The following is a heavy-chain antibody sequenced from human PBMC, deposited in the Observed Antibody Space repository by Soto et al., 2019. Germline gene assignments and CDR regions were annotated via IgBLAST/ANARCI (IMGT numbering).Heavy chain of an antibody. J-gene: IGHJ3*02. CDR1: GFTFSSYA. CDR3: ARDSSGYYYRVGAFDI. Sequence: PGGSLRLSCAASGFTFSSYAMHWVRQAPGKGLEWVAIISYDGYNKYYADSVKGRFTISRDNSKNTLYLQMNSLRAEDTAVYYCARDSSGYYYRVGAFDIWGQGTMVTVSS. V-gene: IGHV3-30-3*01. CDR2: ISYDGYNK. D-gene: IGHD3-22*01.